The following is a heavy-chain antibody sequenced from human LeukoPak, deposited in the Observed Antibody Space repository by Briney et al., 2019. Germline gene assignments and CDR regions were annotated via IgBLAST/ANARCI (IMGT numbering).Heavy chain of an antibody. Sequence: GGSLRLSCAASGFTFSSYAMSWVRQAPGKGLEWVSAINGSGVSTYYADSVKGRFTISRDNSKNTLYLQMNSLRAEDTAVYYCAKDIVYGSGSCLDVWGQGTTVTVSS. J-gene: IGHJ6*02. CDR2: INGSGVST. D-gene: IGHD3-10*01. CDR3: AKDIVYGSGSCLDV. CDR1: GFTFSSYA. V-gene: IGHV3-23*01.